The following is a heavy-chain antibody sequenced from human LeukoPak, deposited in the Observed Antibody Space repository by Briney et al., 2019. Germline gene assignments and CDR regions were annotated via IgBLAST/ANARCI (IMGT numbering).Heavy chain of an antibody. CDR3: ARVLHKRNYDSSDYYGY. Sequence: GGSLRLSCAASGFTFSSYSMNWVRQAPGKGLEWVSSISSSSSYIYYADSVKGRFTISRDNAKNSLYLKMNSLRAEDTAVYYCARVLHKRNYDSSDYYGYWGQGILVTVSS. CDR1: GFTFSSYS. D-gene: IGHD3-22*01. CDR2: ISSSSSYI. V-gene: IGHV3-21*01. J-gene: IGHJ4*02.